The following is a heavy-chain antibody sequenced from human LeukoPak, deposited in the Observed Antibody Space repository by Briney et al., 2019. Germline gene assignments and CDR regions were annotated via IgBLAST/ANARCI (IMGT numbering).Heavy chain of an antibody. D-gene: IGHD4-17*01. J-gene: IGHJ4*02. CDR2: IKQDGSEK. V-gene: IGHV3-7*01. CDR3: AKEIWPTVTTPGHTHFDY. Sequence: GGSLRLSCAASGFTFSSYWMSWVRQAPGKGLEWVANIKQDGSEKYYVDSVKGRFTISRDNAKNSLYLQMNSLRAEDTAVYYCAKEIWPTVTTPGHTHFDYWGQGTLVTVSS. CDR1: GFTFSSYW.